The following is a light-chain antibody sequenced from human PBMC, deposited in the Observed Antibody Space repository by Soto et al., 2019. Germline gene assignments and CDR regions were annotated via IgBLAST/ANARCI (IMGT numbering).Light chain of an antibody. V-gene: IGLV2-23*01. CDR2: EAS. Sequence: QSALTQPASVSGSPGQSITISCTGTSSDVGNSNLVSWYQQHPGKAPKLIIYEASQRPSGVSNRFSGSKSGNTASLTISGLQAEDEADYYCSSYAGSSSSVLFGGGTKLTAL. J-gene: IGLJ2*01. CDR3: SSYAGSSSSVL. CDR1: SSDVGNSNL.